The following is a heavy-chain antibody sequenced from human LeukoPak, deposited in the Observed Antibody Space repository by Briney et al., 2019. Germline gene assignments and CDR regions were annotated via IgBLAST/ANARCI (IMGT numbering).Heavy chain of an antibody. V-gene: IGHV3-23*01. J-gene: IGHJ4*02. D-gene: IGHD6-19*01. CDR1: GFTFSIYG. CDR3: ARGVGSSSSVAGWTYYFDY. CDR2: ISGSGGST. Sequence: GGSLRLSCAASGFTFSIYGMSWPRQAPGKGLEWVSAISGSGGSTYYADSVKGRFTISRDNSKNTLYLQMNSLRAEDTAVYYCARGVGSSSSVAGWTYYFDYWGQGTLVTVSS.